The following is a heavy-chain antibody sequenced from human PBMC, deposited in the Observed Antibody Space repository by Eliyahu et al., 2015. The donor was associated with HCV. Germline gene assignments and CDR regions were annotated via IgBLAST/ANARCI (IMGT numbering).Heavy chain of an antibody. J-gene: IGHJ4*02. V-gene: IGHV3-48*02. CDR3: ARALWASDRSKYYLDS. CDR2: ISSSSSYI. Sequence: EVQLVESGGGLVXPGGSLRLSCAGLGFSFSDYSMNWVRQAPGKGLEWISYISSSSSYIKDADSVQGRFTISRDNAKKLLFLQMNDLRDEDTAVYYCARALWASDRSKYYLDSWGQGTLVTVAS. CDR1: GFSFSDYS. D-gene: IGHD1-26*01.